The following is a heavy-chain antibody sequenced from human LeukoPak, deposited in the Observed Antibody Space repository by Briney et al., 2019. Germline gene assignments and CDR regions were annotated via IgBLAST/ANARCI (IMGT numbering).Heavy chain of an antibody. CDR3: ARVMAYDSSGYRYYFDY. J-gene: IGHJ4*02. V-gene: IGHV1-18*01. Sequence: GASVKVSCKASGYTFTSYGISWVRQAPGQGLEWMGWISAYNGNTNYAQKLQGRVTMTTDTSMSTAYMELRSLRSDDTAVYYCARVMAYDSSGYRYYFDYWGPGTLVTVSS. D-gene: IGHD3-22*01. CDR2: ISAYNGNT. CDR1: GYTFTSYG.